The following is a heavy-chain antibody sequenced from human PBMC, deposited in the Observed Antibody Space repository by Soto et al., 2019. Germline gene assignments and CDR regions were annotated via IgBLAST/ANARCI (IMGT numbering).Heavy chain of an antibody. V-gene: IGHV1-3*04. CDR2: ISTGNGNT. J-gene: IGHJ1*01. CDR3: ARVLYYGDQREYFQH. D-gene: IGHD4-17*01. Sequence: QVQLVQSGAEVKKPGASVKVSCKASGYTFSSYAMHWVRQAPGQRLEWMGWISTGNGNTKYSQKFKGRVTITRDTSASTSYMELSSLRPEDTAVYYCARVLYYGDQREYFQHWGQGTLVTVSS. CDR1: GYTFSSYA.